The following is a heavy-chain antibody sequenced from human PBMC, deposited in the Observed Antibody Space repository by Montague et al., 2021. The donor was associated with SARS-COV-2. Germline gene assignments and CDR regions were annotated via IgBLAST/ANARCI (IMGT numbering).Heavy chain of an antibody. CDR1: GGSINSYY. V-gene: IGHV4-4*07. CDR2: IYTSGRT. Sequence: SETLSLTCGVSGGSINSYYWSWIRQPAGKGLEWIGRIYTSGRTNHNPSLKSRVTISVDTSRNHLSLKLTSVTAADTAVYYCARASRAIGWGYWYHSLDVWGQGTTVIVPS. D-gene: IGHD3-22*01. CDR3: ARASRAIGWGYWYHSLDV. J-gene: IGHJ6*02.